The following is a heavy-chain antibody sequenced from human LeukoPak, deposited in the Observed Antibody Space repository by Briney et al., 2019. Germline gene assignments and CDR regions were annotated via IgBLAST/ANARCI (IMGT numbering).Heavy chain of an antibody. Sequence: GGSLRLSCAASGFTFSSYEMNWVRQAPGKGLEWVSYISSSGSTIYYADSVKGRFTISRDNAKNSLYLQMNSLRAEDTAVYYCARGHVPGTDRHWDYWGQGALVTVSS. J-gene: IGHJ4*02. V-gene: IGHV3-48*03. CDR3: ARGHVPGTDRHWDY. CDR1: GFTFSSYE. CDR2: ISSSGSTI. D-gene: IGHD6-19*01.